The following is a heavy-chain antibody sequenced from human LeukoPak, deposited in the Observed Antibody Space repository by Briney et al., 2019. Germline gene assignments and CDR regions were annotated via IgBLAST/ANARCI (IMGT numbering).Heavy chain of an antibody. CDR3: ANVGIGRGVTAFDI. V-gene: IGHV3-43*02. CDR1: GFTFDDYA. CDR2: ISGDGGDT. Sequence: GGSLRLSCAASGFTFDDYAMHWVRQAPGKGLEWVSLISGDGGDTYYADSVRGRFTISRDNSKNSLYLQMNSLRSDDTALYFCANVGIGRGVTAFDIWGQGTMVTVSS. J-gene: IGHJ3*02. D-gene: IGHD2-21*02.